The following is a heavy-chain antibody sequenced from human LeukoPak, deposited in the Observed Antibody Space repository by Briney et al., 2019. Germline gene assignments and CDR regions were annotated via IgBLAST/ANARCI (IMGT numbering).Heavy chain of an antibody. CDR2: INPSGGST. CDR1: GYTFTSYY. J-gene: IGHJ4*02. Sequence: ASVKVSCKTSGYTFTSYYIHWVRQAPGQGLEWMAIINPSGGSTSYSQKFQGRVTMTRDMSTTTVYMELSSLRSEDTAMYYCATVTLYYYDSSGYPFDYWGQGTLVTVSS. V-gene: IGHV1-46*01. D-gene: IGHD3-22*01. CDR3: ATVTLYYYDSSGYPFDY.